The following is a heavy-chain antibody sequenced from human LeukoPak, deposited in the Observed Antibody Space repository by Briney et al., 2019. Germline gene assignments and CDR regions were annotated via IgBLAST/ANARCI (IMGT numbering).Heavy chain of an antibody. CDR1: GASIRPYY. J-gene: IGHJ4*02. CDR2: MYYSGTR. Sequence: PSETLSLTCSASGASIRPYYWSWLRQPPGKGLEWIGFMYYSGTRNYNPSPGSRISIFVDTSKNQFSFHQISMTAADTAAYYCEKHGPAHSFDYWGRENLVTVSS. CDR3: EKHGPAHSFDY. V-gene: IGHV4-59*08.